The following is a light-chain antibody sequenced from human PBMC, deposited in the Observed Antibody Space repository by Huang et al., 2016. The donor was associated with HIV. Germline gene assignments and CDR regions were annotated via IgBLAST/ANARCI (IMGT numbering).Light chain of an antibody. CDR2: GAS. CDR3: QQYVSSLPYT. CDR1: QSVSSNY. V-gene: IGKV3-20*01. Sequence: ETVLTQSPGTLSLSPGERATLSCRASQSVSSNYLAWYQQKPGQAPRPLIYGASSRATGIPDRFSGSGSGTDFTLTISRLEPEDFAVYYCQQYVSSLPYTFGQGTKLEIK. J-gene: IGKJ2*01.